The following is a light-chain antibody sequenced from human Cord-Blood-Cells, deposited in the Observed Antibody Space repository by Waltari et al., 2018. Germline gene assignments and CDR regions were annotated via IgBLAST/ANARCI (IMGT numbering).Light chain of an antibody. J-gene: IGLJ3*02. CDR3: SSYTSSSTLV. Sequence: QSALTQPASVSGSPGQSITISRTGTSSDVGGYNYVPWYQQHPGKAPKLMIYDVRNRPSGVSNRFSGSKSGNTASLTISGLQAEDEADYYCSSYTSSSTLVFGGGTKLTVL. V-gene: IGLV2-14*01. CDR2: DVR. CDR1: SSDVGGYNY.